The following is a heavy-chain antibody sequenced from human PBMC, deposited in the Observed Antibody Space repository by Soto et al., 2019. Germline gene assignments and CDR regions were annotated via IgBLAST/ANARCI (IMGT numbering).Heavy chain of an antibody. CDR2: IRLSSSNI. CDR1: GFSFSNYA. J-gene: IGHJ2*01. Sequence: EVQLVESGGGLVQPGGSLRLSCVGSGFSFSNYAMDWVRQAPGKGLEWVSYIRLSSSNIHYADSVQGRFTISRDNAKNSMYLQMNSLRAEDTAVYYWARDPSRGSYWARYIDLWGRGTLVTVSS. CDR3: ARDPSRGSYWARYIDL. V-gene: IGHV3-48*01. D-gene: IGHD1-26*01.